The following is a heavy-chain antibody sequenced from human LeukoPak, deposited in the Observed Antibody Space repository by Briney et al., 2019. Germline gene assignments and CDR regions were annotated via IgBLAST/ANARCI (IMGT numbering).Heavy chain of an antibody. CDR3: ASNTDYYDSSGCFDY. J-gene: IGHJ4*02. V-gene: IGHV1-2*02. D-gene: IGHD3-22*01. CDR2: INPNSGGT. Sequence: GASVKVSCKASGYTFTGYYMHWVRQDPGQGLEWIGWINPNSGGTNYAQKFQGRVTMTRDTSISTAYMELSRLRSDDTAVYYCASNTDYYDSSGCFDYWGQGTLVTVSS. CDR1: GYTFTGYY.